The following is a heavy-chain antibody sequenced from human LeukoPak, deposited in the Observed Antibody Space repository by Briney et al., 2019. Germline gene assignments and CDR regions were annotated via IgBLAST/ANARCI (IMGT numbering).Heavy chain of an antibody. Sequence: GGSLRLSCAASGFTFSSYSMNWVRQAPGKGLEWVSSISSSSGYIYYADSVKGRFTISRDNAKNSLYLQMNSLRAEDTAVYYCASGVNSGSFWGQGTLVTVSS. CDR3: ASGVNSGSF. CDR2: ISSSSGYI. J-gene: IGHJ4*02. V-gene: IGHV3-21*01. D-gene: IGHD1-26*01. CDR1: GFTFSSYS.